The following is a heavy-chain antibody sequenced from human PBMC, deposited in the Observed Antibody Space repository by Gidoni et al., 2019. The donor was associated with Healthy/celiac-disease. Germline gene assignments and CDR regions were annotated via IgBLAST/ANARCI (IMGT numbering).Heavy chain of an antibody. D-gene: IGHD2-2*01. J-gene: IGHJ6*02. CDR2: MKRKTDGGKT. CDR1: GFTFRNAW. CDR3: TTTDIVVVPAALRKQNYYYYGMDV. Sequence: EVQLVESGGGLVKPGGSLSISCVASGFTFRNAWIIWVGQAPGNGLEWVGRMKRKTDGGKTDYASPVKGRFTISRDDSKNTMYLQMNSLKTEDTAVYYCTTTDIVVVPAALRKQNYYYYGMDVWGQGTTVTVSS. V-gene: IGHV3-15*01.